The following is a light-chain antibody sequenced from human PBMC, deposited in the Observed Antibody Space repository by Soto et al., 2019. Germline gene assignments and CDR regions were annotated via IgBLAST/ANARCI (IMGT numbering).Light chain of an antibody. CDR1: SSDVGGYNY. V-gene: IGLV2-14*01. CDR3: SSYTTSGTLVL. J-gene: IGLJ2*01. Sequence: QSALTQPASVSGTAGQSITISCTGTSSDVGGYNYVSWYQQHPGKAPKLMIYEVSHRTSGVSNRFSGSKSGNTGSLTISGLQAEDEDDYYCSSYTTSGTLVLFGGGTKLT. CDR2: EVS.